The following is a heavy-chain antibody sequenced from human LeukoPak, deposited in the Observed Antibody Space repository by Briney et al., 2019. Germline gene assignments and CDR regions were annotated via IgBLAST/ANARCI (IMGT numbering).Heavy chain of an antibody. J-gene: IGHJ4*02. CDR3: ARAKGVRCLDY. Sequence: SETLSLTCAVYGGPFSGYYWSWIRQPPGKGLEWIGEINHSGSTNYNPSLKSRVTISVDTSKNQFSLKLSSVTAADTAVYYCARAKGVRCLDYWGQGTLVTVSS. CDR2: INHSGST. V-gene: IGHV4-34*01. D-gene: IGHD4-17*01. CDR1: GGPFSGYY.